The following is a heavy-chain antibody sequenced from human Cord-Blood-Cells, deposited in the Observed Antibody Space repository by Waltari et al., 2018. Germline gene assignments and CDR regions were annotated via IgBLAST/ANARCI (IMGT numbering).Heavy chain of an antibody. D-gene: IGHD2-2*01. CDR3: ARSNCSSTSCYYFDY. Sequence: QVQLVQSGAEVKKPGVSVKVSCKASGYTFTGYYMHWVRQAPGQGLEWMGRINPNSGGTNYAQKFQGRVTMTRDTAISTAYMELSRLRSDDTVVYYCARSNCSSTSCYYFDYWGQGTLVTVSS. J-gene: IGHJ4*02. CDR1: GYTFTGYY. V-gene: IGHV1-2*05. CDR2: INPNSGGT.